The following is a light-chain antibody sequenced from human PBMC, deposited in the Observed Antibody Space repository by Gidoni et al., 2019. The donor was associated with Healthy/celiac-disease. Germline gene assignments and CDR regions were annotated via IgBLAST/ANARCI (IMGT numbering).Light chain of an antibody. J-gene: IGKJ4*01. CDR3: QKYNSAPLT. Sequence: DIQMTLSPSSLSASVGDRVTITCRPSQGISNYLAWYQQKPGKVPKLLIYAASTLHSGVPSRFSGSGSGTDFTLTISSLQPEDVATYYCQKYNSAPLTFGGGTKVEIK. CDR2: AAS. CDR1: QGISNY. V-gene: IGKV1-27*01.